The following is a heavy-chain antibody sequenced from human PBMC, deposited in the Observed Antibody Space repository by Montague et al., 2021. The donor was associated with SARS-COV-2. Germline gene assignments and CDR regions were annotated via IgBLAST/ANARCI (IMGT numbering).Heavy chain of an antibody. CDR1: GFTFSSYE. D-gene: IGHD3-22*01. Sequence: SLRLSCAASGFTFSSYEMNWVRQAPGKGLEWVSDISSGGGTMYYAGSVKGRSTISRDNAKNSLYLQMNSLRAEDTAVYYCARGNYDSSGNYPAYYFDNWGQGTLVTVSS. CDR3: ARGNYDSSGNYPAYYFDN. CDR2: ISSGGGTM. V-gene: IGHV3-48*03. J-gene: IGHJ4*02.